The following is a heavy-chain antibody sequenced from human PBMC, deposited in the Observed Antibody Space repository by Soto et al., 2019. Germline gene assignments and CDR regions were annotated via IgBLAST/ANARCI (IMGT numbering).Heavy chain of an antibody. CDR2: ISAYNGNT. V-gene: IGHV1-18*01. CDR1: GYTFTSSG. CDR3: ARNGDSYYDFWSGYYNWFDP. J-gene: IGHJ5*02. Sequence: APVKVSCKASGYTFTSSGISWVRQAPGQGLEWMGWISAYNGNTNYAQKLQGRVTMTTDTSTSTAYMELRSLRSDDTAVYYCARNGDSYYDFWSGYYNWFDPWGQGTLVTVSS. D-gene: IGHD3-3*01.